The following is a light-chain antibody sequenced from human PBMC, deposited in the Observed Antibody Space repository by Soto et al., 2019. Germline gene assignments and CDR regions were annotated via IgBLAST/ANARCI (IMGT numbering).Light chain of an antibody. CDR3: LLSYSGTRLGV. J-gene: IGLJ3*02. Sequence: QAVVTQEPSLTVSPGGTVTLTCGSSTGAVTSGHYPYWFQQKPGQAPRTLIYDTSNKQPWTPARFSGSLLGDKAALTLSGVQPEDEAEYYCLLSYSGTRLGVFGGGTKLTVL. CDR2: DTS. CDR1: TGAVTSGHY. V-gene: IGLV7-46*01.